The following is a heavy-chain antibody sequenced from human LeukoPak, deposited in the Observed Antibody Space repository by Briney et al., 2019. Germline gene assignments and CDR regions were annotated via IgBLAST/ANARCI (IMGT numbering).Heavy chain of an antibody. V-gene: IGHV3-7*01. D-gene: IGHD3-10*01. CDR1: GFTSSSYW. J-gene: IGHJ4*02. CDR2: IKQDGSEK. CDR3: ARDVVYYGSGSLGY. Sequence: GGSLRLSCAASGFTSSSYWMSWVRQAPGKGLEWVANIKQDGSEKYYVDSVKGRFTISRDNAKNSLYLQMNSLRAEDTAVYYCARDVVYYGSGSLGYWGQGTLVTVSS.